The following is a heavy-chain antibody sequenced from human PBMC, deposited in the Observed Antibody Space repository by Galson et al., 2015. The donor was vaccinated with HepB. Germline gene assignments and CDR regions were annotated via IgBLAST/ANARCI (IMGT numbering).Heavy chain of an antibody. Sequence: PALVKPTQPLTLTCTFSGFSLSTSGMRVSWLRQPPGKALEWLARIDWDDDKFYSTSLKTRLTISKDTSKNQVVPTMTNMDPVDTATYYCARTSPTYYYDSSASGAFDIWGQGTMVTVSS. CDR1: GFSLSTSGMR. D-gene: IGHD3-22*01. J-gene: IGHJ3*02. CDR3: ARTSPTYYYDSSASGAFDI. CDR2: IDWDDDK. V-gene: IGHV2-70*04.